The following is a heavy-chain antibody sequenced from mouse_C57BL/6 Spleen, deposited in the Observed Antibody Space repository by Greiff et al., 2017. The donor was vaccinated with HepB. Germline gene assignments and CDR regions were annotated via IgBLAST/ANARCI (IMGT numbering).Heavy chain of an antibody. J-gene: IGHJ2*01. CDR3: ARSYYYGSSYFDY. Sequence: QVQLQQPGAELVMPGASVKLSCKASGYTFTSYWMHWVKQRPGQGLEWIGEIDPSDSYTNYNQKFKGKSTLTVDKSSRTAYMQLSSLTSEDSAVYYCARSYYYGSSYFDYWGQGTTLTVSS. CDR1: GYTFTSYW. CDR2: IDPSDSYT. V-gene: IGHV1-69*01. D-gene: IGHD1-1*01.